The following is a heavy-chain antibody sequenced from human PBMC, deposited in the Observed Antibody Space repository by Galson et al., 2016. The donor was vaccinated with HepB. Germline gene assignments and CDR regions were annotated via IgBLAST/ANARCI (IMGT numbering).Heavy chain of an antibody. Sequence: QSGAEVTKPGESLKISCKGSASTFTDYWIGWVRQMPGKGLEWMGIIYPDDSDTQYSPSFQGQVTISADKSIGTAYLQWSSLKTSDAAIYYWARRNEAHLNFDSWGQGTLVAVSS. D-gene: IGHD2-8*01. CDR2: IYPDDSDT. J-gene: IGHJ4*02. CDR3: ARRNEAHLNFDS. CDR1: ASTFTDYW. V-gene: IGHV5-51*01.